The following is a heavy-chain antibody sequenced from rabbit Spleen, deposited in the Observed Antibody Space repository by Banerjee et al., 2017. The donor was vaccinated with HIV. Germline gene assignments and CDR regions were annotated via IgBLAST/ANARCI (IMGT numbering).Heavy chain of an antibody. D-gene: IGHD6-1*01. V-gene: IGHV1S40*01. CDR2: IGAGSSGNT. CDR3: GRAESAGDGYEK. J-gene: IGHJ3*01. Sequence: QTLEESGGDLVKPGASLTLTCTASGFDLSNYYYISWVRQAPGKGLEWIACIGAGSSGNTYYASWAKGRFTISKTSSTTVTLQMTSLTAADTATYFCGRAESAGDGYEKWGQGTLVTVS. CDR1: GFDLSNYYY.